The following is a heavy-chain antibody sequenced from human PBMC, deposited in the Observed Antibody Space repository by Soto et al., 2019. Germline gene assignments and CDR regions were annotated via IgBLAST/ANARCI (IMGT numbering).Heavy chain of an antibody. CDR3: AKALVPALTAKFGY. D-gene: IGHD5-18*01. CDR1: GFIFNNYA. Sequence: GGSLRLSCAASGFIFNNYAMTWVRQAPGKGLEWVSTVTASGGGTFYANSVKGRFTTSRDNSRNTLHLQMSSLRVEDTALYYCAKALVPALTAKFGYWGQGTLVTVSS. CDR2: VTASGGGT. V-gene: IGHV3-23*01. J-gene: IGHJ4*02.